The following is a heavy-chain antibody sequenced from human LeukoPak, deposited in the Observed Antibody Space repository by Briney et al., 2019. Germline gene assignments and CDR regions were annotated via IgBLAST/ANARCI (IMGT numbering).Heavy chain of an antibody. J-gene: IGHJ4*02. CDR2: ISYDGSNK. CDR3: AKSGASRVPEIPAAPLDY. D-gene: IGHD2-2*01. V-gene: IGHV3-30*18. Sequence: GRSLRLSCAASGFTFSSYGMHWVRQPPGKGLEWVAVISYDGSNKYYADSVKGRFTISRDNSKNTLYLQMNSLRAEDTAVYYCAKSGASRVPEIPAAPLDYWGQGTLVTVSS. CDR1: GFTFSSYG.